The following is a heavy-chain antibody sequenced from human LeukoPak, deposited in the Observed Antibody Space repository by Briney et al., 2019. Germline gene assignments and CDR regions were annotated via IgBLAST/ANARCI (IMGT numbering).Heavy chain of an antibody. D-gene: IGHD4-23*01. J-gene: IGHJ4*02. CDR2: IYYSGST. CDR1: GGSISSSSYY. V-gene: IGHV4-39*07. CDR3: ARNGGNSDFDY. Sequence: PSETLSLTCTVSGGSISSSSYYWGWIRQPPGKGLEWIGSIYYSGSTYYNPSLKSRVTISVDTSKNQFSLRLSSLTAADTAVYYCARNGGNSDFDYWGQGILVTVSS.